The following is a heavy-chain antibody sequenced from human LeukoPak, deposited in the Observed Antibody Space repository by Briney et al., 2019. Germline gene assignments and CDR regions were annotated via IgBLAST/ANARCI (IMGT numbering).Heavy chain of an antibody. J-gene: IGHJ6*02. CDR3: TTDSARGTRVRIGYYYYGMDV. D-gene: IGHD3-16*01. Sequence: PGGSLRLSCAASGFTFSNAWMSWVRQAPGKGLEWVGRIKSKTDGGTTDYAAPVKGRFTISRGDSKNTLYLQMNSLKTEDTAVYYCTTDSARGTRVRIGYYYYGMDVWGQGTTVTVSS. V-gene: IGHV3-15*01. CDR2: IKSKTDGGTT. CDR1: GFTFSNAW.